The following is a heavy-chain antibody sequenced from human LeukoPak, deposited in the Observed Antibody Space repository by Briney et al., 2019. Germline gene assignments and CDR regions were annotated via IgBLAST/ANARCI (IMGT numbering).Heavy chain of an antibody. CDR1: GFTFSSYG. CDR3: AKDYDFWSGRLDY. D-gene: IGHD3-3*01. V-gene: IGHV3-30*02. Sequence: GGSLRLSCAASGFTFSSYGMHWVRQAPGKGLEWVAFIRYDGSNKYYADSVKGQFTISRDNFKNTLYLQMNSLRAEDTAVYYCAKDYDFWSGRLDYWGQGTLVTVSS. CDR2: IRYDGSNK. J-gene: IGHJ4*02.